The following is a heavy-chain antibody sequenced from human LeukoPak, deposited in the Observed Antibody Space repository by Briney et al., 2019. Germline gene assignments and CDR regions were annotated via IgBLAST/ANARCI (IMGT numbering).Heavy chain of an antibody. Sequence: ASVTVSFKASGYTFTSYDINWVRQATGQGLEWMGWMNPNSGNTGYAQKFQGRVTMTRNTSISTAYMELSRLRSEDTAGYYCAISPWIQLGRQPLDPGGQGTLVTVSS. CDR2: MNPNSGNT. D-gene: IGHD5-18*01. J-gene: IGHJ5*02. CDR3: AISPWIQLGRQPLDP. V-gene: IGHV1-8*01. CDR1: GYTFTSYD.